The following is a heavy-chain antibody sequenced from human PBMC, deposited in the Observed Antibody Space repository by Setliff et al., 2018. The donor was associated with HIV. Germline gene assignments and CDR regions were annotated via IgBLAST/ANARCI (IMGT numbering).Heavy chain of an antibody. CDR3: ASLPYYYGSGTNYGMDV. D-gene: IGHD3-10*01. Sequence: GESLKLSCKGSGYSFTSYWIGWVRQMPGKGLEWMGIIYPGDSDTRYSPSFQGQVTISADKSISTAYLQWSSLKASDTAMYYCASLPYYYGSGTNYGMDVWGQGTTVTVSS. J-gene: IGHJ6*02. V-gene: IGHV5-51*01. CDR2: IYPGDSDT. CDR1: GYSFTSYW.